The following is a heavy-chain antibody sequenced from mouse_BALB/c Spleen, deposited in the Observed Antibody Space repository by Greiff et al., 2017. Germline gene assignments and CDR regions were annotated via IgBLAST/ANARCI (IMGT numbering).Heavy chain of an antibody. J-gene: IGHJ3*01. CDR3: ARYDYG. Sequence: VQLQQSGAELVKPGASVKLSCTASGFNIKDTYMHWVKQRPEQGLEWIGRIDPANGNTIYDPKFQGKASITADTSSNTAYLQLSSLTSEDTAVYYCARYDYGWGQGTLVTVSA. V-gene: IGHV14-3*02. CDR2: IDPANGNT. CDR1: GFNIKDTY. D-gene: IGHD2-4*01.